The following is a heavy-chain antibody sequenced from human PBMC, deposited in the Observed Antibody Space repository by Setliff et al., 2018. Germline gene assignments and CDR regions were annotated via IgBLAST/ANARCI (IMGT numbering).Heavy chain of an antibody. D-gene: IGHD3-3*01. J-gene: IGHJ6*03. Sequence: PSETLSLTCTVSGGSISSGGYYWSWIRQHPGKGLEWIGYIYYSGSTSYYNPSLKSRVTISVDTSKNQFSLSLSSVTAADTAVYYCARMSGFQYMDVWGKGTTVTVS. V-gene: IGHV4-31*03. CDR1: GGSISSGGYY. CDR3: ARMSGFQYMDV. CDR2: IYYSGSTS.